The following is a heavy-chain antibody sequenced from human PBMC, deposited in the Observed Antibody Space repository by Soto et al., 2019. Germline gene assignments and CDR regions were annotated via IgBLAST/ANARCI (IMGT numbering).Heavy chain of an antibody. Sequence: QVQLVQSGAEVGKPGASVRVSCKATGYSFTRHDINWLRQAAAQGLERMGWMNTSSGKAVYAHKFQDIVTMTRNTYITTAYIEVTSLKSEDTAVYLCARGAYSDYSHGFDPWGQGTLVTVSS. CDR2: MNTSSGKA. V-gene: IGHV1-8*01. CDR3: ARGAYSDYSHGFDP. J-gene: IGHJ5*02. CDR1: GYSFTRHD. D-gene: IGHD4-17*01.